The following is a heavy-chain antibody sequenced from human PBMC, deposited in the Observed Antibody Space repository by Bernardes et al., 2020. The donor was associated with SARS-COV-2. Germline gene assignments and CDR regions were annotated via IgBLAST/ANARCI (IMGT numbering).Heavy chain of an antibody. J-gene: IGHJ4*02. V-gene: IGHV5-51*01. CDR2: IFPGYSNT. CDR1: GYIFTSQW. Sequence: GESLNISCQGSGYIFTSQWIGWVRQMPGKGPEWMGIIFPGYSNTIYSPSFQGQVTISADKSVSTAYLQWNSLQASDTAMYYCVSTGRSYYKYFDYWGQGTLGTGSS. CDR3: VSTGRSYYKYFDY. D-gene: IGHD3-10*01.